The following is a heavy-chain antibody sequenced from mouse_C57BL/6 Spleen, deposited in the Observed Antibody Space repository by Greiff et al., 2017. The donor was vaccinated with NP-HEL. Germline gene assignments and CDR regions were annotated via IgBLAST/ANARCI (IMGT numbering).Heavy chain of an antibody. CDR2: IDPSDSYT. CDR3: ARGRMQLRPFDY. Sequence: QVQLQQPGAELVRPGTSVKLSCKASGYTFTSYWMHWVKQRPGQGLEWIGVIDPSDSYTNYNQKFKGKATLTVDTSSSTAYMQLSSLTSEDSAVYYCARGRMQLRPFDYWGQGTTLTVSS. V-gene: IGHV1-59*01. CDR1: GYTFTSYW. J-gene: IGHJ2*01. D-gene: IGHD3-2*02.